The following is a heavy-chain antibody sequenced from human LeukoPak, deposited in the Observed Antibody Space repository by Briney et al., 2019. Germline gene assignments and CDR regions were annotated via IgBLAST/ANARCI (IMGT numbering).Heavy chain of an antibody. CDR3: ARDHGGKVDRYFDL. J-gene: IGHJ2*01. D-gene: IGHD4-23*01. Sequence: ASVKVSCKASGYPFASYGISWVRQAPGQGLEWMGWISAYKGNSNYAQKFQGRVTMTTDTSTSTAYMELRSLRSDDTAVYYCARDHGGKVDRYFDLWGRGTLVTVSS. CDR2: ISAYKGNS. CDR1: GYPFASYG. V-gene: IGHV1-18*01.